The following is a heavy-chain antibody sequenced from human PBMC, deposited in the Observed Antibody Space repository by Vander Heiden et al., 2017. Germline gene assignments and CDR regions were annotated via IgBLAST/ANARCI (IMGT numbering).Heavy chain of an antibody. J-gene: IGHJ4*02. Sequence: QVQLVQSGAEVKKPGSSVRVPCEASGGTFTNYEVNWVRQAPGQGLEWMGGIIPMFGTTNYAQKFQGRVTITADESTNTAYMEVSSLTSEDTAVYYCAKVGVAVAGTPYCVYWGQGTLVTVSS. CDR1: GGTFTNYE. CDR3: AKVGVAVAGTPYCVY. D-gene: IGHD6-19*01. V-gene: IGHV1-69*01. CDR2: IIPMFGTT.